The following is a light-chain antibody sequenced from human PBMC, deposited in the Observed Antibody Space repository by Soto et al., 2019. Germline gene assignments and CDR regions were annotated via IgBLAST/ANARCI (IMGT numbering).Light chain of an antibody. CDR2: AAS. CDR3: QKYNSASGIT. Sequence: DIQMTQSPSSLSASVGDRVTLTCRASQGTSNYLAWYQQKPGKVPKLLIYAASTLQSGVTSRFSGSGSGTDFTLTISSLQPEDVATYYCQKYNSASGITFGQGTRLEMK. CDR1: QGTSNY. V-gene: IGKV1-27*01. J-gene: IGKJ5*01.